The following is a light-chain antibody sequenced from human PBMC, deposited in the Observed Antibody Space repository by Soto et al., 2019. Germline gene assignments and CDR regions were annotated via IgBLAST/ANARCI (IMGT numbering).Light chain of an antibody. CDR2: GAS. V-gene: IGKV3-20*01. CDR1: QSVSSNY. Sequence: ENVLTQSPGTLSLSPGERATLSCRASQSVSSNYLAWYQQKPGQAPRLLIYGASSRATGIPDRFSGSGSGTEFTLTISRLEPEDFAVYYCQQYGSSSPVTFGGGTKVEIK. J-gene: IGKJ4*01. CDR3: QQYGSSSPVT.